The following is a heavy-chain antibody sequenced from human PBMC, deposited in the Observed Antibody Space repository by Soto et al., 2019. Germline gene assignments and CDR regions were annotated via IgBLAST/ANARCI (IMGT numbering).Heavy chain of an antibody. Sequence: SETLSLTCTVSGDSITTHYWNWIRQSPEKGLEWIAYVSYSGKTNYNPSLKSRVTISLDTSKNQFSLKLTSVTAADTAVYYCDRGDDWKSSCFDPWGQGTLVTVSS. V-gene: IGHV4-59*03. J-gene: IGHJ5*02. CDR3: DRGDDWKSSCFDP. CDR1: GDSITTHY. CDR2: VSYSGKT. D-gene: IGHD1-1*01.